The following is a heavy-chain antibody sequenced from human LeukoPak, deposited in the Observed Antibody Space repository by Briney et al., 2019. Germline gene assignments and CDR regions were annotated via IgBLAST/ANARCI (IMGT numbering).Heavy chain of an antibody. Sequence: SETLSLTCAVYGGSFSGYYWSWIRQPPGKGLEWIGEINHSGSTNYNPSLKSRVTISVDTSKNQFSLKLSSVTAADTAVYYCARRRSNFIRYFDWLSIGYWGQGTLVTVSS. CDR2: INHSGST. D-gene: IGHD3-9*01. J-gene: IGHJ4*02. CDR1: GGSFSGYY. V-gene: IGHV4-34*01. CDR3: ARRRSNFIRYFDWLSIGY.